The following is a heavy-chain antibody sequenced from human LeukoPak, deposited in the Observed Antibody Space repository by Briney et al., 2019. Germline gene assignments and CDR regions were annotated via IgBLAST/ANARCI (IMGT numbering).Heavy chain of an antibody. CDR3: ARQLEAAGAIDY. V-gene: IGHV5-51*01. CDR1: GYSFTTYW. Sequence: GESLKISCKASGYSFTTYWIAWVRQMPGKGLEWMGIIYPGDSDTTYNPAFEGQVTISADKSISTAYLQWSSLKASDTAMYYCARQLEAAGAIDYWGQGTLVTVYS. D-gene: IGHD6-13*01. CDR2: IYPGDSDT. J-gene: IGHJ4*02.